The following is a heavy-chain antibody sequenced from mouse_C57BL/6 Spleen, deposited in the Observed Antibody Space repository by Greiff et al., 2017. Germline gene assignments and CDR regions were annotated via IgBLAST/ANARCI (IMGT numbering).Heavy chain of an antibody. CDR2: IDPSDSYT. V-gene: IGHV1-69*01. CDR1: GYTFTSYW. CDR3: ARSYYYGSSSYYFDY. Sequence: QVQLQQPGAELVMPGASVKLSCKASGYTFTSYWMHWVKQRPGQGLEWIGEIDPSDSYTNYNQKFKGKSTLTVDKSSSTAYMQLSSLTSEDSAVYDCARSYYYGSSSYYFDYGGQGTTLTFSS. J-gene: IGHJ2*01. D-gene: IGHD1-1*01.